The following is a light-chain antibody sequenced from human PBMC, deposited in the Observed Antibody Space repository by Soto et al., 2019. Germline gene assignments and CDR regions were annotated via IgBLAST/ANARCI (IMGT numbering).Light chain of an antibody. V-gene: IGKV1-27*01. CDR3: QKYNSAPLT. Sequence: DIQMTQSPSSLSASVGDRVTITCRASQGISNYLAWYQQKPGKVPKLLIYAASTLQSGVPSRFSGSGSGTDCTLTIRSLQPEDVATYYCQKYNSAPLTFGGGNKVEIK. CDR1: QGISNY. J-gene: IGKJ4*01. CDR2: AAS.